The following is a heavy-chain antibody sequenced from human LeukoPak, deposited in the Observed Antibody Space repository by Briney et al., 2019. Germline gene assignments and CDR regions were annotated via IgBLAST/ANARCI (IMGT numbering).Heavy chain of an antibody. CDR3: AREYLVYCSGGSCYSANWFDP. CDR2: INPNSGGT. CDR1: GYTFTGYY. Sequence: ASVKVSCKASGYTFTGYYMHWVRQAPGQGLEWMGWINPNSGGTNYAQKFQGRVTMTRDTSISTAYMELSRLRSDDTAVYYCAREYLVYCSGGSCYSANWFDPWGQGTLVTVSS. V-gene: IGHV1-2*02. J-gene: IGHJ5*02. D-gene: IGHD2-15*01.